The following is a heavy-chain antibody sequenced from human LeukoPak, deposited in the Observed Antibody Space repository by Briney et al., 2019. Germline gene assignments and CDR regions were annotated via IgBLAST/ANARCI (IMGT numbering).Heavy chain of an antibody. CDR2: IYYSGST. CDR3: AIDPGITMIVVPRGAFDI. D-gene: IGHD3-22*01. J-gene: IGHJ3*02. CDR1: GGSISSSSYY. V-gene: IGHV4-39*07. Sequence: PSEILSLTCTVSGGSISSSSYYWGWIRQPPGKGLEWIGSIYYSGSTYYNPSLKSRVTISVDTSKNQFSLKLSSVTAADTAVYYCAIDPGITMIVVPRGAFDIWGQGTMVTVSS.